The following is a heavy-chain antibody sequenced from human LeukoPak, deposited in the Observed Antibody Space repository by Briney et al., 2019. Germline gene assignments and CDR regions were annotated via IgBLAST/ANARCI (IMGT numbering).Heavy chain of an antibody. CDR1: GFTFSSYA. CDR2: TGGSGANT. D-gene: IGHD6-19*01. CDR3: ASGVAVDDAFDI. Sequence: GGSLRLSCAASGFTFSSYAMSWVRQAPGKGLEWVSGTGGSGANTYYADSVKGRFTISRDNSKNTLYLQMNSLRAEDTALYYCASGVAVDDAFDIWGQGTMVTVSS. V-gene: IGHV3-23*01. J-gene: IGHJ3*02.